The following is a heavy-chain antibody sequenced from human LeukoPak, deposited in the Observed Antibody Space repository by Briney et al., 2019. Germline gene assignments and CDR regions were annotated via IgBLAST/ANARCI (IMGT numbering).Heavy chain of an antibody. CDR1: GGSFSGYY. CDR2: INHSGST. J-gene: IGHJ6*02. CDR3: ARHPNYYHGMDV. Sequence: PSETLSLTCAVYGGSFSGYYWSWIRQPPGKGLEWIGEINHSGSTNYNPSLKSRVTISVDTSKNQFSLKLSSVTATDTAVYYCARHPNYYHGMDVWGQGTTVTVSS. V-gene: IGHV4-34*01.